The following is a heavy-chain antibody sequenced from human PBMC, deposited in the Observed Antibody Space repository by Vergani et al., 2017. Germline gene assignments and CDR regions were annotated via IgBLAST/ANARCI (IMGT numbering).Heavy chain of an antibody. CDR3: ARGEEDYYYYGMDV. J-gene: IGHJ6*02. CDR1: GFTFSSYS. Sequence: EVQLVESGGGLVKPGGSLRLSCAASGFTFSSYSMNWVRQAPGKGLEWGSSISSSSSYIYYADSVKGRFTISRDNAKNSLYLQMNSLRAEDTAVYYCARGEEDYYYYGMDVWGQGTTVTVSS. CDR2: ISSSSSYI. V-gene: IGHV3-21*01.